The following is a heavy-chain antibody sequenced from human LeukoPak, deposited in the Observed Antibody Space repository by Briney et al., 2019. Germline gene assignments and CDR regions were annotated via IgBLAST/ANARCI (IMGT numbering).Heavy chain of an antibody. J-gene: IGHJ4*02. D-gene: IGHD3-16*01. CDR1: GGSISSSSYY. V-gene: IGHV4-39*01. CDR3: ARHPAGAMHGSIDY. CDR2: IYYNGST. Sequence: ASETLSLTCTVSGGSISSSSYYWGWIRQPPGKGLEWIGSIYYNGSTYYNPSLKSRVTISVDTSKNQFSLKLSSVTAADTAVYYCARHPAGAMHGSIDYWGPGALVTVSS.